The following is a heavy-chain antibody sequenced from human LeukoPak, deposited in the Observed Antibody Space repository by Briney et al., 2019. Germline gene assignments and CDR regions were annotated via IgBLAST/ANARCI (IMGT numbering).Heavy chain of an antibody. J-gene: IGHJ4*02. Sequence: SVKVSCKASGGTFISYAISWVRQAPGQGLEWMGGIIPIFGTANYAQKFQGRVTITADESTSTAYMELSSLRSEDTAVYYCARANYYDSSGYYYGYWGQGTLVTVSS. D-gene: IGHD3-22*01. CDR1: GGTFISYA. CDR2: IIPIFGTA. V-gene: IGHV1-69*13. CDR3: ARANYYDSSGYYYGY.